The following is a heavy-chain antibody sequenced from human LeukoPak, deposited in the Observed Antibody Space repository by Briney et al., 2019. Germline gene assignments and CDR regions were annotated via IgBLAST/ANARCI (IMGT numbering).Heavy chain of an antibody. Sequence: PGRSLRLSCTASGFTFDNFAMHWVRQAPGKGLEWVAVIFYDGTIYYYADSVKGRFTISRDNSKNTLYLQMRSLRPDDTAVYYCARDPRGPTGYDSPGRDTFDSWGQGSLVAVSS. J-gene: IGHJ4*02. V-gene: IGHV3-30*04. CDR2: IFYDGTIY. D-gene: IGHD3-22*01. CDR3: ARDPRGPTGYDSPGRDTFDS. CDR1: GFTFDNFA.